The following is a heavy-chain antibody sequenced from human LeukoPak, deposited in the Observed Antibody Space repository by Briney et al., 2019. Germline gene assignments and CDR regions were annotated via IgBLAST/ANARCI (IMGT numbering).Heavy chain of an antibody. CDR2: INHSGST. CDR1: GGSFSGYY. J-gene: IGHJ5*02. CDR3: ARDYYDSSGYYYANWFDP. Sequence: SETLSLTCAVYGGSFSGYYWSWIRQPPGKGLEWIGEINHSGSTYYNPSLKSRVTISVDTSKNQFSLNLSSVTAADTAVYYCARDYYDSSGYYYANWFDPWGQGTLVTVSS. D-gene: IGHD3-22*01. V-gene: IGHV4-34*01.